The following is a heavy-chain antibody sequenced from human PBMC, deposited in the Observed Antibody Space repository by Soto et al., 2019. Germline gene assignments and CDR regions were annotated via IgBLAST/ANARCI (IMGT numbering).Heavy chain of an antibody. CDR1: GFTFSSYA. D-gene: IGHD3-16*01. CDR3: ARALYCYDYGCYSN. V-gene: IGHV3-30-3*01. Sequence: PGGSLRLSCAASGFTFSSYAMHWVRQAPGKGLEWVAVISYDGSNKYYADSVKGRFTISRDNSKNTLYLQMNSLRAEDTAVYYCARALYCYDYGCYSNWGQGTLVTVSS. J-gene: IGHJ4*02. CDR2: ISYDGSNK.